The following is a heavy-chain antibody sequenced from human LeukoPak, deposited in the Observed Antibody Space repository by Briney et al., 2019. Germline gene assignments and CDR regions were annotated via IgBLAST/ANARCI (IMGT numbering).Heavy chain of an antibody. CDR2: GNPNSGKT. CDR3: ARSRPGLASAGTYDF. J-gene: IGHJ4*02. D-gene: IGHD6-13*01. CDR1: GYTFTSSD. V-gene: IGHV1-8*01. Sequence: GASVKVSCKASGYTFTSSDINWLRQAPGQGLEWMGWGNPNSGKTGYARKFQGRVTMTKNTSIDTAYMEVSSLGYDDTTIYYCARSRPGLASAGTYDFWGQGTLITVSS.